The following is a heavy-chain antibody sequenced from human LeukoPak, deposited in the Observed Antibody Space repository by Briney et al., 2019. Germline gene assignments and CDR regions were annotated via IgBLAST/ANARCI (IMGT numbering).Heavy chain of an antibody. CDR1: RGTFSSYA. Sequence: ASVKVSCKASRGTFSSYAISWVRQAPGQGLEWMGGIIPIFGTANYAQKFQGRVTITADESTSTAYMELSSLRSEDTAVYYCARDVYCSSTSCYEAADYGYFDYWGQGTLVTVSS. CDR3: ARDVYCSSTSCYEAADYGYFDY. J-gene: IGHJ4*02. D-gene: IGHD2-2*01. CDR2: IIPIFGTA. V-gene: IGHV1-69*13.